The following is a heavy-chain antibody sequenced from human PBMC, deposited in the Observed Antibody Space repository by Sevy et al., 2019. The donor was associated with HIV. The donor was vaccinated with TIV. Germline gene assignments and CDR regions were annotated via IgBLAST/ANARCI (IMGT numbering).Heavy chain of an antibody. V-gene: IGHV1-46*01. CDR3: ARMGAQYYYDSSGYSATWGAFDI. CDR2: INPSGGST. J-gene: IGHJ3*02. Sequence: ASVKVSCKASGYTFTSYYMHWVRQAPGQGLEWMGIINPSGGSTSYAQKFQGRVTMTRDTSTSTVYMELSSLRSEDTAVYYCARMGAQYYYDSSGYSATWGAFDIWGQGIMVTVSS. D-gene: IGHD3-22*01. CDR1: GYTFTSYY.